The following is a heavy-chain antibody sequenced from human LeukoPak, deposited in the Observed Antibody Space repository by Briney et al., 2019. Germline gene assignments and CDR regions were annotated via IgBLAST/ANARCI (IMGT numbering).Heavy chain of an antibody. J-gene: IGHJ4*02. D-gene: IGHD3-22*01. Sequence: SETLSLTCAVYGGSFSGYYWSWIRQPPGKGLEWIGEINHSGSTNYNPSLKSRVTISVDTSKNQFSLKLSSVTAADTAVYYCARLFYYYDSSGYLGAFDYWGQGTLVTVSS. CDR2: INHSGST. CDR1: GGSFSGYY. CDR3: ARLFYYYDSSGYLGAFDY. V-gene: IGHV4-34*01.